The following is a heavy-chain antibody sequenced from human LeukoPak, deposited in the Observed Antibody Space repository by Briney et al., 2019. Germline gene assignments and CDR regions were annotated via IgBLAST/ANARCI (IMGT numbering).Heavy chain of an antibody. CDR3: ASREPSKYSSNWYGTDV. D-gene: IGHD6-13*01. Sequence: ASVKVSCKASGYTFTGYYVHWVRQAPGQGLEWMGRINPNSGGTNYAQKFQGRVTMTRDTSISTAYMELSRLRSDDTAVYYCASREPSKYSSNWYGTDVWGQGTTVTVSS. V-gene: IGHV1-2*06. J-gene: IGHJ6*02. CDR2: INPNSGGT. CDR1: GYTFTGYY.